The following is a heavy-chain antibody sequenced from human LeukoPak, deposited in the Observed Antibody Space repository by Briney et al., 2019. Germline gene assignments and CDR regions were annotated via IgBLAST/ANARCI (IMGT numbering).Heavy chain of an antibody. J-gene: IGHJ3*02. CDR3: ARGEYSGSPDAFDI. D-gene: IGHD1-26*01. CDR2: MNPNSGNT. V-gene: IGHV1-8*01. CDR1: GNTFTSYD. Sequence: ASVKVSCKASGNTFTSYDINWVRQATGQGLEWMGWMNPNSGNTGYAQKFQGRVTMTRNTSISTAYMELSSLRSEDTAVYYCARGEYSGSPDAFDIWGQGTMVTVSS.